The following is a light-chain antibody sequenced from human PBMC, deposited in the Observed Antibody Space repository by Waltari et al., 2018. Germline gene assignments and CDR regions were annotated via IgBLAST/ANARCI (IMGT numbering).Light chain of an antibody. CDR3: AGWDDSVNGLYV. CDR1: HSNIGRNT. V-gene: IGLV1-44*01. CDR2: RNN. J-gene: IGLJ1*01. Sequence: QSVLTQPPSASGTPGQRVTISCSGSHSNIGRNTVEWYQHLPGTAPKLLIYRNNQRPSGVSDRFYASRSGTSASPAISGLQSDDEADYFCAGWDDSVNGLYVFGTGTQVTVL.